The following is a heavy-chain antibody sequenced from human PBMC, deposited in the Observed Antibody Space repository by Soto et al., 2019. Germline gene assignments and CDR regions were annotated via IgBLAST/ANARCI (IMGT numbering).Heavy chain of an antibody. J-gene: IGHJ6*02. D-gene: IGHD1-20*01. V-gene: IGHV4-39*01. CDR2: IYYSGST. CDR1: GGSISSSSYY. Sequence: SETLSLTCTVSGGSISSSSYYWCWIRQPPGKGLEWIGSIYYSGSTYYNPSLKSRVTISVDTSKNQFSLKLSSVTAADTAVYYCARDNWNEDYYYYYGMDVWGQGTTVTVSS. CDR3: ARDNWNEDYYYYYGMDV.